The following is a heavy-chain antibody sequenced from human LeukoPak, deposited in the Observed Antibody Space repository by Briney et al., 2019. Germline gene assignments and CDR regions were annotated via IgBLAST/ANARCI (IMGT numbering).Heavy chain of an antibody. Sequence: ASVKVSRKASGYTFSGYYIHWVRQAPGQGLEWMGRINPNSGGTNYAQKFQGRVTMTRDASITTAYMELSSLISDDTAVYYCARDRDGSSRNWFDPWGQGTLVTVSS. CDR2: INPNSGGT. CDR3: ARDRDGSSRNWFDP. J-gene: IGHJ5*02. CDR1: GYTFSGYY. D-gene: IGHD6-13*01. V-gene: IGHV1-2*06.